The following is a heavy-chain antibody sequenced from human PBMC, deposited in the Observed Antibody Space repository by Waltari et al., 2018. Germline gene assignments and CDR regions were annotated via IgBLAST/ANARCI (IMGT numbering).Heavy chain of an antibody. Sequence: QVQLQESGPGLVKPSETLSLTCTVSGGSISSYYWSWIRQPPGKGLEWIGYIYYSGSTNYNPPLKSRVTISVDTSKNQFSLKLSSVTAADTAVYYCARGSQGSSDWFDPWGQGTLVTVSS. CDR2: IYYSGST. V-gene: IGHV4-59*01. J-gene: IGHJ5*02. CDR1: GGSISSYY. CDR3: ARGSQGSSDWFDP. D-gene: IGHD6-13*01.